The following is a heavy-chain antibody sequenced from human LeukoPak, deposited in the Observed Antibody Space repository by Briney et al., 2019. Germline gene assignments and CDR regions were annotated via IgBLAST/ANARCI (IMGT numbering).Heavy chain of an antibody. CDR3: ARDSQALVDFWSGYYHDYFDY. V-gene: IGHV3-21*01. D-gene: IGHD3-3*01. CDR2: ISSSSSYI. CDR1: GFTFSSYS. J-gene: IGHJ4*02. Sequence: GGSLRLSCAASGFTFSSYSMNWVRQAPGKGLEWVSSISSSSSYIYYADSVKGRFTISRDNAKNSLYLQMNSLRAEDTAVYYCARDSQALVDFWSGYYHDYFDYWGQGTRVTVSS.